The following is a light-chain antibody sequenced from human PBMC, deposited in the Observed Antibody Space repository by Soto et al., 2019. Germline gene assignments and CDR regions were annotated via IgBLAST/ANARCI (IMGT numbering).Light chain of an antibody. CDR3: QQYDSSPFT. Sequence: EIVLTQSPGTLSLSPGERATLSCRASQSVSSSYLAWYQQKPGQAPRRLIYGASSRATGIPDRFSGSGSGTDFTLTISRLEPEDFAVYYCQQYDSSPFTFGPGTKVYIK. CDR1: QSVSSSY. J-gene: IGKJ3*01. CDR2: GAS. V-gene: IGKV3-20*01.